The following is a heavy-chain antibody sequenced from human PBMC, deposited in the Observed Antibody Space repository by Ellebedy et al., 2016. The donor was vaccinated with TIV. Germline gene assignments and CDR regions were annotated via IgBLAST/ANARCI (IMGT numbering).Heavy chain of an antibody. CDR2: INPNSGGT. Sequence: AASVKVSCKPSGYTFTGYYLHWVRQAPGQGLEWMGWINPNSGGTNLPQKFQGRVTMTRDRSISTAYMELSRLRSDDTAVYYCARERDASMASYYYYGMDVWGQGTTVTVSS. CDR1: GYTFTGYY. D-gene: IGHD5-18*01. V-gene: IGHV1-2*02. J-gene: IGHJ6*02. CDR3: ARERDASMASYYYYGMDV.